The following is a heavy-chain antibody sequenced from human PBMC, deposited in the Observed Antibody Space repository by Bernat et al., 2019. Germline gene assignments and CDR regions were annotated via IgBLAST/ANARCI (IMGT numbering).Heavy chain of an antibody. CDR3: ARGRFPETSGSYFPFDS. CDR2: INVGNGDT. CDR1: GYTFTSYS. J-gene: IGHJ4*02. Sequence: QVQLVQSGAELKKPGASVKVSCKTSGYTFTSYSMNWVRQAPGQSLEWVGWINVGNGDTKYSQNFQGRVTITRDTSASTVYMELSSLRSEDTAVYHCARGRFPETSGSYFPFDSWGQGTLVTVSS. V-gene: IGHV1-3*01. D-gene: IGHD3-22*01.